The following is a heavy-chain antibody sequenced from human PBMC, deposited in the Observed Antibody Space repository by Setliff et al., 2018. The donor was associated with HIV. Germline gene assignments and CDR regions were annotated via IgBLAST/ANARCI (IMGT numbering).Heavy chain of an antibody. CDR1: GDSVSSSDYY. CDR2: IYYTGRT. D-gene: IGHD1-26*01. J-gene: IGHJ4*02. CDR3: ARLPLRSGSPIDY. Sequence: SETLSLTCTVSGDSVSSSDYYWGWVRQPPGRRLEWIGGIYYTGRTYYNPSLRSRVTISVDTSRNQFSLRLSSVTAADTAIYYCARLPLRSGSPIDYWGQGTLVTVSS. V-gene: IGHV4-39*07.